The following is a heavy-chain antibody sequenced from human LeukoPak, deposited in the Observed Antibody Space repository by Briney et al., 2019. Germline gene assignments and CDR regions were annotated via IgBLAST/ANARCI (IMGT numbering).Heavy chain of an antibody. J-gene: IGHJ4*02. Sequence: SVKVFCKASGGTFSSYAISWVRQAPGQGLEWMGGIIPIFGTANYAQKFQGRVTITADESTSTAYMELSSLRSEDTAVYYCARDRPSYYDSSGYYGGDYWGQGTLVTVSS. CDR2: IIPIFGTA. CDR1: GGTFSSYA. V-gene: IGHV1-69*01. D-gene: IGHD3-22*01. CDR3: ARDRPSYYDSSGYYGGDY.